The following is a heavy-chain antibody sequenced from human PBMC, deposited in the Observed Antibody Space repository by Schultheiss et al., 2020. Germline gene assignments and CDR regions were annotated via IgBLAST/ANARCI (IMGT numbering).Heavy chain of an antibody. CDR2: ISGSGGST. CDR3: ARDRKQQLVLGWHFDL. CDR1: GFTFSSYA. D-gene: IGHD6-13*01. Sequence: SCAASGFTFSSYAMSWVRQAPGKGLEWVSAISGSGGSTYYADSVKGRLTISRDNSKNTLYLQMNSLRAEDTAVYYCARDRKQQLVLGWHFDLWGRGTLVTVSS. J-gene: IGHJ2*01. V-gene: IGHV3-23*01.